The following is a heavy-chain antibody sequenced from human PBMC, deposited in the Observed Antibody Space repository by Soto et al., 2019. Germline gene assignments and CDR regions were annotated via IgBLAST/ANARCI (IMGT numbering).Heavy chain of an antibody. D-gene: IGHD3-3*01. CDR3: AKEPGTYDFWSGYHPLDWFDP. CDR2: ISGSGGST. Sequence: GGSLRLSCAASGFTFSSYAMSWVRQAPGKGLEWVSAISGSGGSTYYAGSVKGRFTISRDNSKNTLYLQMNSLRAEDTAVYYCAKEPGTYDFWSGYHPLDWFDPWGQGTLVTVSS. V-gene: IGHV3-23*01. CDR1: GFTFSSYA. J-gene: IGHJ5*02.